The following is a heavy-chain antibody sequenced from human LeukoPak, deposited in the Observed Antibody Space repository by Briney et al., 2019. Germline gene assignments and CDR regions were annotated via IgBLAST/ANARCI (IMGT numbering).Heavy chain of an antibody. CDR1: GFTFSSYA. CDR3: ARDDCSSTSCDYYFDY. J-gene: IGHJ4*02. V-gene: IGHV3-30*04. CDR2: ISYDGSNK. D-gene: IGHD2-2*01. Sequence: PGGSLRLSCAASGFTFSSYAMHWVRQAPGKGLEWVAVISYDGSNKYYADSVKGRFTISRDNSKNTLYLQMNSLRAEDTAVYYCARDDCSSTSCDYYFDYWGQGTLVTVSS.